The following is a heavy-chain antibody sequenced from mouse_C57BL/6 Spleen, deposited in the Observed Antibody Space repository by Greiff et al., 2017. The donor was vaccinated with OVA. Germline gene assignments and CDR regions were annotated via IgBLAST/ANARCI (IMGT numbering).Heavy chain of an antibody. D-gene: IGHD2-4*01. CDR3: ARAGDYDGFAY. Sequence: QVHVKQSGPELVKPGASVKISCKASGYAFSSSWMNWVKQRPGKGLEWIGRIYPGDGDTNYNGKFKGKATLTADKSSSTAYMKLSSLTSEDSAVYFCARAGDYDGFAYWGQGTLVTVSA. CDR2: IYPGDGDT. CDR1: GYAFSSSW. J-gene: IGHJ3*01. V-gene: IGHV1-82*01.